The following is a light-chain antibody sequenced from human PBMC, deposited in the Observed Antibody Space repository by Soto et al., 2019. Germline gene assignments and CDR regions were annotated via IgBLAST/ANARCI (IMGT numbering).Light chain of an antibody. Sequence: DIQMTQSPSSLSASVGDRVTITCRARQGIRNDLGWYQQRQGKAPKRLIYAATSLQIGVPSRFSGSGSVTEFTLTISSLQPEDFATYYCLQHNSYPWTFGQGTKVEIK. CDR3: LQHNSYPWT. V-gene: IGKV1-17*01. CDR2: AAT. CDR1: QGIRND. J-gene: IGKJ1*01.